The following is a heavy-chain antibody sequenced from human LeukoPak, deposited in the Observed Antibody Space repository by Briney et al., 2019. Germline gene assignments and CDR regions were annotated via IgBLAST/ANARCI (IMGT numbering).Heavy chain of an antibody. CDR3: AREKALELGRKPIAKGQDAFDI. J-gene: IGHJ3*02. V-gene: IGHV6-1*01. CDR1: GDSVSSNSAA. D-gene: IGHD1-26*01. CDR2: TYYRSKWYN. Sequence: SQTLSLTCAISGDSVSSNSAAWNWIRQSPSRGLEWLGRTYYRSKWYNDYAVSVKSRITINPDTSKNQFSLQLNSVTPEDTAVYYCAREKALELGRKPIAKGQDAFDIWGQGTMVTVSS.